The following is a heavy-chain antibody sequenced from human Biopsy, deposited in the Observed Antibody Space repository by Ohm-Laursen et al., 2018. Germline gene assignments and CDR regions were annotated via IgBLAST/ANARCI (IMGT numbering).Heavy chain of an antibody. Sequence: SLRLSCAASGFSFSSYWMHWVRQGPGKGLVWVSRINIDGSTTRYADSVKGRFTISRDNAKNTLYLQMDSLGVEDSAVYYCARGGAGGGDYWGQGTLVTVSS. CDR3: ARGGAGGGDY. J-gene: IGHJ4*02. CDR2: INIDGSTT. D-gene: IGHD2-15*01. V-gene: IGHV3-74*01. CDR1: GFSFSSYW.